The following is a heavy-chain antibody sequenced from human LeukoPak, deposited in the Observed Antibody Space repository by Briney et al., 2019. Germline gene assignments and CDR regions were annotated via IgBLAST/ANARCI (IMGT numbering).Heavy chain of an antibody. CDR1: GYTFTSYD. V-gene: IGHV1-8*03. J-gene: IGHJ5*02. CDR2: MNPNSGNT. D-gene: IGHD6-6*01. CDR3: ARVSARLSTPKIAARPYNWFDP. Sequence: ASVKVSCKASGYTFTSYDINWVRQATGQGLEWMGWMNPNSGNTGYAQKFQGRVTITRNTSISTAYMELSSLRSEDTAVYYCARVSARLSTPKIAARPYNWFDPWGQGTLVTVSS.